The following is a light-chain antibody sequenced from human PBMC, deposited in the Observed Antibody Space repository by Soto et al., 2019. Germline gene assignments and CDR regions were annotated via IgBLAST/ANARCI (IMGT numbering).Light chain of an antibody. V-gene: IGKV3-15*01. Sequence: EIMMTQSPATLSVSPGERATLSCRASQRVSSNLAWYQQKPGQAPRLLIYDASTRATGIPARFSGSGSGTEFTLTISSLQSEDFALYYCQQYNNWPLTFGGGT. J-gene: IGKJ4*01. CDR3: QQYNNWPLT. CDR2: DAS. CDR1: QRVSSN.